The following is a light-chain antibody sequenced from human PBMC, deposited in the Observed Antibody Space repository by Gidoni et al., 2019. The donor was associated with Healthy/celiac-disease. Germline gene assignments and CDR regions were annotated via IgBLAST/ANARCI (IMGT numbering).Light chain of an antibody. CDR2: GAS. Sequence: IVLTQSPATLSVSPGERATLSCRASQSVSSHLACYQQKPGQAPRLLIYGASTRATGIPARFSGSGSGTEFTLTISSLQSEDFAVYDCQQYNNWPSWTFGQGTKVEIK. V-gene: IGKV3-15*01. J-gene: IGKJ1*01. CDR3: QQYNNWPSWT. CDR1: QSVSSH.